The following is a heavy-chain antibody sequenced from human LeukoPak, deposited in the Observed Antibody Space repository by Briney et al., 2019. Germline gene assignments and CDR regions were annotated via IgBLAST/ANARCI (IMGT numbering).Heavy chain of an antibody. D-gene: IGHD5-24*01. Sequence: PGGSLRHSCSASGFSFSSYWMSWVRQAPGKGLVWVSRINTDGSSTSYADSVKGRFTISRDNAKNTLYLQMNSLRAEDTAVYYCAKQMAVDYFDYWGQGTLVTVSS. J-gene: IGHJ4*02. CDR2: INTDGSST. V-gene: IGHV3-74*01. CDR1: GFSFSSYW. CDR3: AKQMAVDYFDY.